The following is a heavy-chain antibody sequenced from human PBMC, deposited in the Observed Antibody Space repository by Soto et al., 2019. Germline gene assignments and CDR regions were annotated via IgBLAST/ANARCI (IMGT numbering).Heavy chain of an antibody. V-gene: IGHV3-21*01. J-gene: IGHJ4*02. CDR3: SRAGVAAFDL. CDR1: GFTFSTYS. Sequence: GGSLRLSCVGSGFTFSTYSMKWVRQAPGRGLEWVSSISSSSGHLYFADSVKGRFTISRDNAKSSMYLHMDNLRVEDTAVYFCSRAGVAAFDLWDQGTLVTVSS. D-gene: IGHD6-13*01. CDR2: ISSSSGHL.